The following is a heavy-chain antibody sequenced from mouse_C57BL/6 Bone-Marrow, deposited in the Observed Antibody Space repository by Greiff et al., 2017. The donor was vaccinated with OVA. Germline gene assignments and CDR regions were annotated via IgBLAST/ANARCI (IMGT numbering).Heavy chain of an antibody. J-gene: IGHJ2*01. V-gene: IGHV1-69*01. CDR2: IDPSDSYT. D-gene: IGHD2-1*01. Sequence: QVQLQQPGAELVMPGASVKLSCKASGYTFTSYWMHWVKQRPGQGLEWIGEIDPSDSYTNYNQKFKGKSTLTVDKSSSTAYMQLSSLTSEDSAVYYCAIPIYYGKDYWGQGTTLTVSS. CDR3: AIPIYYGKDY. CDR1: GYTFTSYW.